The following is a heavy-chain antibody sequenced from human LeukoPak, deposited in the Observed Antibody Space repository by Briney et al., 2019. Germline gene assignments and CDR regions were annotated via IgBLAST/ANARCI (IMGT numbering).Heavy chain of an antibody. CDR3: TTRGGSFSIFDY. D-gene: IGHD1-26*01. Sequence: GGSLRLSCAASGFTFSDAWMSWVRQAPGKGLEWVGRIKSKTDGGTTDYAAPVKGRFTISRDDSKNTLYLQMNSMKTEDAAVYYCTTRGGSFSIFDYWGQGTLVTVSS. CDR2: IKSKTDGGTT. CDR1: GFTFSDAW. J-gene: IGHJ4*02. V-gene: IGHV3-15*01.